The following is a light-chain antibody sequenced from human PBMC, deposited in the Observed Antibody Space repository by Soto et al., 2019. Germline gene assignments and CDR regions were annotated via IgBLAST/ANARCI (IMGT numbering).Light chain of an antibody. Sequence: QSVLTQPASVSGSPGQSITISCTGTSSDVGGYNYVSWYQQHPGKAPKLMIYAVTDRPSGVSSRFSGSKSGNTASLTISGLQAEEEADYYCSSYTSSSTLFGTGTKLTVL. CDR2: AVT. CDR3: SSYTSSSTL. CDR1: SSDVGGYNY. J-gene: IGLJ1*01. V-gene: IGLV2-14*01.